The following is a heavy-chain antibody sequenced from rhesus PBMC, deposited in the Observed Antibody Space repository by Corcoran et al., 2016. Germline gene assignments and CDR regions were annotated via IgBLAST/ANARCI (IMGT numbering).Heavy chain of an antibody. V-gene: IGHV3S5*01. Sequence: EVQLVESGGGLVQPGGSLRLSCAASGFTFSSYGMSWVRQAPGKGLEWVAYNSNGGGSTYYADSVKGRFTISRDNSKNTLSLQMNSLRAEDTAVYYCAKDPGIAGTTSYYGLDSWGQGVVVTVSS. CDR2: NSNGGGST. CDR3: AKDPGIAGTTSYYGLDS. CDR1: GFTFSSYG. J-gene: IGHJ6*01. D-gene: IGHD1-20*01.